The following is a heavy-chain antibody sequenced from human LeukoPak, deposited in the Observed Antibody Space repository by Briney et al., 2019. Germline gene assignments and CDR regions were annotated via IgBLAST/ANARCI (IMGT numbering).Heavy chain of an antibody. CDR1: GFTVSSNY. D-gene: IGHD4-17*01. Sequence: SGGSLRLSCAASGFTVSSNYMSWVRQAPGKGLEWVSVIYSGGSTYYADSVKGRFTISRHNSKNTLYPQMNSLRAEDTAVYYCASYHSYGDYLFDYWGQGTLVTVSS. J-gene: IGHJ4*02. CDR3: ASYHSYGDYLFDY. V-gene: IGHV3-53*04. CDR2: IYSGGST.